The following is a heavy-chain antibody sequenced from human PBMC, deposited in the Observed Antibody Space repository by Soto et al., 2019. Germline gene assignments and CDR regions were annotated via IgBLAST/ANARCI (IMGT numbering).Heavy chain of an antibody. V-gene: IGHV4-39*01. D-gene: IGHD2-15*01. CDR1: GGSISSSSYY. Sequence: SETLSLTCTVSGGSISSSSYYWGWIRQPPGKGLEWIGSIYYSGSTYYNPSLKSRVTISVDTSKNQFSLKLSSLTAADTAVYYCARRGGGNDYWGQGTLVTVSS. CDR3: ARRGGGNDY. CDR2: IYYSGST. J-gene: IGHJ4*02.